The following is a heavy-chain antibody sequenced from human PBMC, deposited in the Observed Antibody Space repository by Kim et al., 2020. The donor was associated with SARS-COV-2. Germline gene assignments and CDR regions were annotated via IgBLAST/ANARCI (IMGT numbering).Heavy chain of an antibody. CDR2: IYYSGST. CDR3: ARGYSGTTGYYYYGMDV. V-gene: IGHV4-39*07. CDR1: GGSISSSSYY. Sequence: SETLSLTCTVSGGSISSSSYYWGWIRQPPGKGLEWIGSIYYSGSTYYNPSLKSRVTISVDTSKNQFSLKLSSVTAADTAVYYCARGYSGTTGYYYYGMDVWGQGTTVTVSS. J-gene: IGHJ6*02. D-gene: IGHD5-12*01.